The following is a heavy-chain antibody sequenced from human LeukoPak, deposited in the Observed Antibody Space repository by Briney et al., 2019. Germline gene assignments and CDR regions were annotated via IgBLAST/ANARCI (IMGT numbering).Heavy chain of an antibody. V-gene: IGHV4-31*03. Sequence: KPSETLSLTCTVSGDSISNGGYFWSWIRQHPGKGLEWIGYFYYSGSTSYNPSLKSRVTISVDTSKNQFSSSKNQFSLKLSSVTAADTAVYYCARESPTVVAPFSHHFDYWGQGTLVTVSS. CDR3: ARESPTVVAPFSHHFDY. D-gene: IGHD4-23*01. J-gene: IGHJ4*02. CDR2: FYYSGST. CDR1: GDSISNGGYF.